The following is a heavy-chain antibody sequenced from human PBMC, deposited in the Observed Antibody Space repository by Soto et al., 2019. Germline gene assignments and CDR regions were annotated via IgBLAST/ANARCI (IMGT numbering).Heavy chain of an antibody. CDR3: ARELVISPDAFDI. CDR1: GGSINSNDYY. CDR2: IYFTGST. D-gene: IGHD3-9*01. Sequence: SETLSLTCTISGGSINSNDYYWSWIRQPPGKALEWIGYIYFTGSTYYNPSLGGRVAISIDASKNHFSLKLSSVTATDTAVYYCARELVISPDAFDIWGQGTMVTVSS. V-gene: IGHV4-30-4*01. J-gene: IGHJ3*02.